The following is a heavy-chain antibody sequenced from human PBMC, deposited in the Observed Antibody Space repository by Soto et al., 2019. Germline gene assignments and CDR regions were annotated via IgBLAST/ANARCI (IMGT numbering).Heavy chain of an antibody. CDR2: ISGSGGST. Sequence: EVQLLDSGGGLVQPGGSLRLSCGASGFIFSNYAMNWVRQAPGKGLEWVSTISGSGGSTYYADSVKGRFTISRDNSKNTLYLQMNSLRAEDTAVYYCAKVPFRPFYFDYWGQGTLVTVSS. CDR1: GFIFSNYA. CDR3: AKVPFRPFYFDY. J-gene: IGHJ4*02. D-gene: IGHD3-3*02. V-gene: IGHV3-23*01.